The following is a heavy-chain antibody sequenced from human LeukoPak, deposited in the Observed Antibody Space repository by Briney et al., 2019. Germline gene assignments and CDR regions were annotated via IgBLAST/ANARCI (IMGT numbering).Heavy chain of an antibody. D-gene: IGHD3-3*01. CDR2: ISSSSSTI. CDR1: GFTFSSYS. V-gene: IGHV3-48*01. Sequence: GGSLRLSCAASGFTFSSYSMNWVRQAPGKGLEWVSYISSSSSTIYYADSVKGRFTISRDNAKNSLYLQMNSLRAEDTAVYYCARGHYDFWSGYPYYYYYMDVWGKGTTVTVSS. J-gene: IGHJ6*03. CDR3: ARGHYDFWSGYPYYYYYMDV.